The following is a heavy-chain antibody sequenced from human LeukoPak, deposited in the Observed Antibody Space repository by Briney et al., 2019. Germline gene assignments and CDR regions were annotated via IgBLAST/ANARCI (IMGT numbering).Heavy chain of an antibody. CDR3: AKGPSWNDPRYLDY. CDR2: ISYDGSNK. Sequence: GGSLRLSCAASGFTFSSYGMHWVRQAPGKGLEWVAVISYDGSNKYYADSVKGRFTISRDNSKNTLYLQMNSLRAEDTAVYYCAKGPSWNDPRYLDYWGQGTLVTVSS. J-gene: IGHJ4*02. V-gene: IGHV3-30*18. D-gene: IGHD1-1*01. CDR1: GFTFSSYG.